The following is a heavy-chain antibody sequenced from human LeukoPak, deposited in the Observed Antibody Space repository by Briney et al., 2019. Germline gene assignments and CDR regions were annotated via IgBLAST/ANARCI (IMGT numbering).Heavy chain of an antibody. D-gene: IGHD1-26*01. CDR2: MNPNSGNT. J-gene: IGHJ3*02. CDR1: GYTFTSYG. V-gene: IGHV1-8*02. CDR3: ARPQWELGAFDI. Sequence: VASVKVSCKASGYTFTSYGISWVRQAPGQGLEWMGWMNPNSGNTGYAQKFQGRVTMTRNTSISTTYMELSSVTAADTAVYYCARPQWELGAFDIWGQGTMVTVSS.